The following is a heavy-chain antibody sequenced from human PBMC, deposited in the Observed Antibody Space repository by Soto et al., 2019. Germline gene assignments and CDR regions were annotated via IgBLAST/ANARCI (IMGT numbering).Heavy chain of an antibody. J-gene: IGHJ4*02. D-gene: IGHD4-17*01. Sequence: QVQLVQSGAEVKKPGSSVKVSCKASGGTFSSYTISWVRQAPGQGLEWMGRIIPILGIANYAQKFQGRVTITADKSTSTASMELSSLRSEDTAVYYCARVSRDYGDYGGFDYWGQGTLVTVSS. V-gene: IGHV1-69*02. CDR1: GGTFSSYT. CDR2: IIPILGIA. CDR3: ARVSRDYGDYGGFDY.